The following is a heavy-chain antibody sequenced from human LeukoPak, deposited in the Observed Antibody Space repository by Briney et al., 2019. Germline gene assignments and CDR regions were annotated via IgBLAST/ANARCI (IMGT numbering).Heavy chain of an antibody. Sequence: GGSLRLSCAASGFTFSTHWMSWVRQAPGKGLEWVANIKQDGSEKYYVDSVKGRFTISRDNAKNSLYLQMNSLRAEDTAVYYGASPGVGTWDLDYWGQGTLVTVSS. D-gene: IGHD2-8*01. J-gene: IGHJ4*02. CDR3: ASPGVGTWDLDY. CDR1: GFTFSTHW. V-gene: IGHV3-7*01. CDR2: IKQDGSEK.